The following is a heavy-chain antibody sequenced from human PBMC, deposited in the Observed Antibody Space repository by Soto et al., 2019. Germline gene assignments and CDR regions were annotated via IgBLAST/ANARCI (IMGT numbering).Heavy chain of an antibody. J-gene: IGHJ2*01. CDR3: ARDPSLQNYWDFDL. V-gene: IGHV1-69*12. D-gene: IGHD1-1*01. CDR2: IIPIFGTA. CDR1: GCTFSSYA. Sequence: QVQLVQSGAEVKKPGSSVKVSCKASGCTFSSYAISWVRQAPGQGLEWMGGIIPIFGTANYAQKFQGRVTMTADESTSTADMELSSLRSADTDVYYCARDPSLQNYWDFDLWGRGTMVTVSS.